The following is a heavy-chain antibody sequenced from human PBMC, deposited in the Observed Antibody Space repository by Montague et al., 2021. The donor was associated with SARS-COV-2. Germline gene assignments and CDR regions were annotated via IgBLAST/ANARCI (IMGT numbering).Heavy chain of an antibody. CDR1: GGSLNGFY. Sequence: SETLSLTCAVHGGSLNGFYWTWIRQPPGKGLEWIGEIENTGNTHIDPSLKSRVTISVDTSKNQFSLRLSSVTAADAGLYYCARARQWPRERSYLDQWGQGILVTVSS. CDR3: ARARQWPRERSYLDQ. CDR2: IENTGNT. V-gene: IGHV4-34*01. J-gene: IGHJ4*02. D-gene: IGHD6-19*01.